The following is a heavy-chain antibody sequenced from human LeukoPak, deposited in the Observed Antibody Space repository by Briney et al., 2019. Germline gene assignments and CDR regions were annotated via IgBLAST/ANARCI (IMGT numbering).Heavy chain of an antibody. Sequence: PSETLSLTCYVSGDSISTSYYWGWIRQTPGKGLEWVGSLSHSGNTYYNPSLKSRVTISVDTSKNHFSLNLSAVTAADTAVYSCTREGLGIESFDYWGQGTLVTVSS. V-gene: IGHV4-38-2*02. D-gene: IGHD7-27*01. J-gene: IGHJ4*02. CDR2: LSHSGNT. CDR1: GDSISTSYY. CDR3: TREGLGIESFDY.